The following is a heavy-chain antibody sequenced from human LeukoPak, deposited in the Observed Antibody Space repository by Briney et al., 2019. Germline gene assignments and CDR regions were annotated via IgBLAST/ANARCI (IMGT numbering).Heavy chain of an antibody. V-gene: IGHV1-69*13. J-gene: IGHJ4*02. D-gene: IGHD3-22*01. CDR1: GYTFTGYY. Sequence: GASVKVSCKAFGYTFTGYYMHWVRQAPGQGLEWMGGIIPIFGTANYAQKFQGRVTITADESTSTAYMELSSLRSEDTAVYYCARNYDSSGYYYSLDYWGQGTLVTVSS. CDR3: ARNYDSSGYYYSLDY. CDR2: IIPIFGTA.